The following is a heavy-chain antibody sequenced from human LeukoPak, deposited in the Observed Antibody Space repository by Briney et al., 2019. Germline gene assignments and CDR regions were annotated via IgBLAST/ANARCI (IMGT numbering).Heavy chain of an antibody. CDR3: AKDQYNVGATGYFDY. Sequence: GGSLRLSCAASGFTFSSYAMSWVRQAPGKGLEWVSAISGSGGSTYYADSVKGRFTISRDNSKNTLYLQMNSLRAEDTAVYYCAKDQYNVGATGYFDYWGQGTLVTVSS. J-gene: IGHJ4*02. CDR2: ISGSGGST. V-gene: IGHV3-23*01. CDR1: GFTFSSYA. D-gene: IGHD1-26*01.